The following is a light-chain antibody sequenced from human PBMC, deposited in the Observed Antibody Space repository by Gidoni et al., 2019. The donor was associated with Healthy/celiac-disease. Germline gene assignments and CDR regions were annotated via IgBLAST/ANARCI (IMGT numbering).Light chain of an antibody. J-gene: IGKJ1*01. Sequence: DLQMPQSPSSLSASVGDRVTITCRASQSISSYLNWYQQKPGKAPKLLIYAASSLHSRVPSRFSGSGSGTDFTLTISSLQPEDCATYYWQQSYSTPRTFGQGTKVEIK. CDR3: QQSYSTPRT. V-gene: IGKV1-39*01. CDR2: AAS. CDR1: QSISSY.